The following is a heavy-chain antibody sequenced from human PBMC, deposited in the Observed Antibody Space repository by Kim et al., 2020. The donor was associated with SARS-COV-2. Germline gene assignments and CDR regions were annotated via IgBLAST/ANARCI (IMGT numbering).Heavy chain of an antibody. D-gene: IGHD5-12*01. V-gene: IGHV4-39*01. Sequence: SETLSLTCTVSGGSISSSSYYWGWIRQPPGKGLEWIGSIYYSGSTYYNPSLKSRVTISVDTSKNQFSLKLSSVTAADTAVYYCARHRGPYSGYDWPFDIWGQGTIVTVSS. CDR3: ARHRGPYSGYDWPFDI. CDR2: IYYSGST. CDR1: GGSISSSSYY. J-gene: IGHJ3*02.